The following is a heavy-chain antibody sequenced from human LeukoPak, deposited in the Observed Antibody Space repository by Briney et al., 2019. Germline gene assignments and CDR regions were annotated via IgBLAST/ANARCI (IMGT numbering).Heavy chain of an antibody. CDR3: TRDHSGSYWDYDY. Sequence: PGGSLRLSCTTSGFTFGDYAMSWVRQAPGKGLEGVCFIRSKSYGETIEYAASVKGRFTISRDDSKSIAYLQMDSLKTEDTAVYYCTRDHSGSYWDYDYWGQGTLVTVSS. D-gene: IGHD1-26*01. V-gene: IGHV3-49*04. CDR2: IRSKSYGETI. CDR1: GFTFGDYA. J-gene: IGHJ4*02.